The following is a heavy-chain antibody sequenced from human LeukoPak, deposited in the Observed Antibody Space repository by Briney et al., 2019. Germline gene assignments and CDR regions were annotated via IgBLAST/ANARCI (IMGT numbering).Heavy chain of an antibody. Sequence: SETLSLTCTVSGGSISSYYWSWIRQPAGKGLEWIGRIYTGGSTNYNPSLKSRVTMSVDTSKDQFSLKLSSVTAADTAVYYCARVGTPSITIFGVVAKYYFDYWGQGTLVTVSS. CDR1: GGSISSYY. D-gene: IGHD3-3*01. CDR2: IYTGGST. V-gene: IGHV4-4*07. CDR3: ARVGTPSITIFGVVAKYYFDY. J-gene: IGHJ4*02.